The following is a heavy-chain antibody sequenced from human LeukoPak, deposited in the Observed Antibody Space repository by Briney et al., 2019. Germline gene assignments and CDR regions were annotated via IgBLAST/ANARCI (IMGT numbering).Heavy chain of an antibody. D-gene: IGHD5-12*01. J-gene: IGHJ3*02. CDR3: ARVPVAAIWDDAFDI. V-gene: IGHV3-20*04. CDR2: INWNGGST. CDR1: GFIFSNAW. Sequence: GGSLRLSCAASGFIFSNAWMSWVRQAPGKGLEWVSGINWNGGSTGYADSVKGRFTISRDNAKNSLYLQMNSLRAEDTALYYCARVPVAAIWDDAFDIWGQGTMVTVSS.